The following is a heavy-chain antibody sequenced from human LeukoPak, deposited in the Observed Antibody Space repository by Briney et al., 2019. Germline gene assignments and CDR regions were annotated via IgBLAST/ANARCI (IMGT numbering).Heavy chain of an antibody. CDR3: ARAHRTDYYYAMDV. V-gene: IGHV3-21*06. J-gene: IGHJ6*02. Sequence: GGSLRLACAASGFIFSNYYMNWVRQAPGKGLEWVSSITGSSSYICYADSVKGRFTISRDNAKNSLYLQMNSLSAEDTALYYCARAHRTDYYYAMDVWGQGTTVTVSS. CDR1: GFIFSNYY. D-gene: IGHD2-8*02. CDR2: ITGSSSYI.